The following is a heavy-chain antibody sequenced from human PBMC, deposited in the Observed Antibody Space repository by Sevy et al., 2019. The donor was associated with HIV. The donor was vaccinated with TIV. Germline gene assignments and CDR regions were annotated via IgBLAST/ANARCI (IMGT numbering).Heavy chain of an antibody. J-gene: IGHJ6*02. Sequence: GGSLRLSCAASGFTLSPYSMEWVRQAPGKGLEWVSHISSSSNIIYYADSVKGRFTVSRANAKNSLYLRMDSLRDDDTAVYYCARDAMRVGNSNYYYGMDVWGQGTTVTVSS. CDR1: GFTLSPYS. D-gene: IGHD2-2*01. CDR3: ARDAMRVGNSNYYYGMDV. CDR2: ISSSSNII. V-gene: IGHV3-48*02.